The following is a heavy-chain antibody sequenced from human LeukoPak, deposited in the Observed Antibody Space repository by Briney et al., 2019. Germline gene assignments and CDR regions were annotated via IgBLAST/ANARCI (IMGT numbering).Heavy chain of an antibody. CDR3: AKAPDYYGSGSYCKTRYYYYYMDV. D-gene: IGHD3-10*01. Sequence: GGSLRLXCAASGFTFSSYGMHWGRQAPGKGLEWVALIRYDGSNKYYADSVKGRFTISRDNSKNTLYLQMNSLRAEDTAVYYCAKAPDYYGSGSYCKTRYYYYYMDVWGKGTTVTVSS. CDR1: GFTFSSYG. CDR2: IRYDGSNK. J-gene: IGHJ6*03. V-gene: IGHV3-30*02.